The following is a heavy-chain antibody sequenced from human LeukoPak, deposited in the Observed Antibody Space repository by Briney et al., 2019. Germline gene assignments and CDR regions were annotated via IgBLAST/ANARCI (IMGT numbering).Heavy chain of an antibody. J-gene: IGHJ3*02. CDR3: ARAWIQPMGDAFDI. Sequence: PSETMSLTCTVSGGSISSYYWSWIRQPPGKGLEWIGYIYYSGSTNYNPSLKSRVTISVDTSKNQFSLKLSSVTAADTAVYYCARAWIQPMGDAFDIWGQGTMVTVSS. D-gene: IGHD5-18*01. V-gene: IGHV4-59*01. CDR2: IYYSGST. CDR1: GGSISSYY.